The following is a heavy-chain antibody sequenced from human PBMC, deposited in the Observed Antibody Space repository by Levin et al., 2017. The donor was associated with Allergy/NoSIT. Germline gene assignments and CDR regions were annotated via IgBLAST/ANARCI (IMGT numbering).Heavy chain of an antibody. J-gene: IGHJ4*02. CDR3: ARVGYYYDSSGYYY. D-gene: IGHD3-22*01. CDR2: ISYDGSNK. Sequence: GESQKISCAASGFTFSSYAMHWVRQAPGKGLEWVAVISYDGSNKYYADSVKGRFTISRDNSKNTLYLQMNSLRAEDTAVYYCARVGYYYDSSGYYYWGQGTLVTVSS. V-gene: IGHV3-30-3*01. CDR1: GFTFSSYA.